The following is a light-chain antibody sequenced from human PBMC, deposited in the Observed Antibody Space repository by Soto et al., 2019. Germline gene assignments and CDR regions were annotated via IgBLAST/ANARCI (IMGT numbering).Light chain of an antibody. Sequence: LNHAPATLSLSKRERATLSCRASQSVSSYLAWYQQKPGQAPRLLIYDASNRATGIPARFSGSGSGTDFTLTISSLEPEDFAVYYCQLMWTFGQVS. J-gene: IGKJ1*01. V-gene: IGKV3-11*01. CDR2: DAS. CDR1: QSVSSY. CDR3: QLMWT.